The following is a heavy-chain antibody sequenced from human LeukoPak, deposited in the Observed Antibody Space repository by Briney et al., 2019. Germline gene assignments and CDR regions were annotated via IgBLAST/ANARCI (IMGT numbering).Heavy chain of an antibody. Sequence: SETLSLTCAVYGGSFSGYYWSWIRQSPGKGLEWIGEINHSGSTNYNPSLKSRVTISVDTSKNQFSLKLSSVTAADTAVYYCAGADDYVWGSYRYRALEFWGQGTLVTVSS. V-gene: IGHV4-34*01. CDR2: INHSGST. CDR1: GGSFSGYY. CDR3: AGADDYVWGSYRYRALEF. D-gene: IGHD3-16*02. J-gene: IGHJ4*02.